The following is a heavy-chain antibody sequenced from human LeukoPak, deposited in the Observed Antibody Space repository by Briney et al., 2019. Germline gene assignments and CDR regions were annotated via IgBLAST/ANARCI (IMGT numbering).Heavy chain of an antibody. CDR3: ARGRSSSWDDYYYYGMDV. V-gene: IGHV3-33*01. J-gene: IGHJ6*02. CDR1: GFTFSSYG. D-gene: IGHD6-13*01. CDR2: IWYDGSNK. Sequence: GGSLRLSCAASGFTFSSYGMHWVRQAPGKGLEWVAVIWYDGSNKYYADSVKGRFTISRDNSKNTLYLQMNSLRAGDTAVYYCARGRSSSWDDYYYYGMDVWGQGTTVTVSS.